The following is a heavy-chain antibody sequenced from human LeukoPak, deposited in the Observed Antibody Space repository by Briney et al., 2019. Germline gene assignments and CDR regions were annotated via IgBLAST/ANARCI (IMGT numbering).Heavy chain of an antibody. V-gene: IGHV3-30*02. CDR1: GFTFSSYG. J-gene: IGHJ6*02. Sequence: PGGSLRLSCAASGFTFSSYGMHWVRQAPGKGLEWVAFIRYDGSNKYYADSVKGRFTISRDNSKNTLHLQMNSLRAEDTAVYYCAKGVPALQRVMDVWGQGTTVTVSS. D-gene: IGHD2-2*01. CDR2: IRYDGSNK. CDR3: AKGVPALQRVMDV.